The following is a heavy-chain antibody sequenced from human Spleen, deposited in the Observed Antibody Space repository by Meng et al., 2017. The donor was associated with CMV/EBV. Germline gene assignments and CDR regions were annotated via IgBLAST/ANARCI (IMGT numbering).Heavy chain of an antibody. J-gene: IGHJ3*02. Sequence: GESLKISCAGTGFTFNSYTMNWVRQAPGKGLEWVSSISGSSNYISYADSVKGRFTISRDNVKNLLYLQMDSLRAEDTAVYYCARAGDSSRGNDAFDIWGQGTMVTVSS. V-gene: IGHV3-21*01. CDR1: GFTFNSYT. CDR2: ISGSSNYI. CDR3: ARAGDSSRGNDAFDI. D-gene: IGHD6-13*01.